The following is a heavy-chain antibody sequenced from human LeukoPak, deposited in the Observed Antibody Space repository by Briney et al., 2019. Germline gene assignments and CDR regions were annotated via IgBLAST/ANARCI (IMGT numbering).Heavy chain of an antibody. CDR3: ARSSGYYYRMDV. CDR2: INHSGST. V-gene: IGHV4-34*01. J-gene: IGHJ6*03. D-gene: IGHD3-22*01. CDR1: GGSFSGYY. Sequence: PSETLSLTCAVYGGSFSGYYWSRIRQPPGEGLEWIGEINHSGSTNYNPSLKSRVTISVDTSKNQFSLKLSSVTAADTAVYYCARSSGYYYRMDVWGKGTTVTVSS.